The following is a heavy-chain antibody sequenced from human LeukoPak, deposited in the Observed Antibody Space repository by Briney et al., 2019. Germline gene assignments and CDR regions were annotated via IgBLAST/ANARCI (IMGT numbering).Heavy chain of an antibody. V-gene: IGHV4-38-2*01. J-gene: IGHJ4*02. Sequence: PSETLSLTCAVSGYSISSGYYWGWIRQPPGKGLEWIGSIYRSGSTYYNPSLKSRVTISVDTSKNQFSLKLSSVTAADTAVYYCARGGGDTDFDYWGQGTLVTVSS. CDR2: IYRSGST. CDR1: GYSISSGYY. CDR3: ARGGGDTDFDY. D-gene: IGHD5-18*01.